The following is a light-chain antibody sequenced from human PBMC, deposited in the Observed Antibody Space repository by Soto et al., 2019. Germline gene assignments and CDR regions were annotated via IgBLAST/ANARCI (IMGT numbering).Light chain of an antibody. CDR3: QQYNYWPPLT. J-gene: IGKJ5*01. CDR2: GAS. V-gene: IGKV3-15*01. CDR1: QSVSRN. Sequence: EIVMTQSPATLSVSPGERATLSFSASQSVSRNLAWYQQKPGQDPRLLIYGASTRATGIPARFSGSGSGTEFTLTISSLQSEDFAVYYCQQYNYWPPLTFGQGTRLEIK.